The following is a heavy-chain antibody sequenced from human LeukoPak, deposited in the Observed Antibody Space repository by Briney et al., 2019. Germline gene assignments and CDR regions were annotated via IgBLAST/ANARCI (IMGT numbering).Heavy chain of an antibody. CDR3: SKNISVISRIAVACSFYY. J-gene: IGHJ4*01. D-gene: IGHD6-19*01. CDR1: GFTFDDYA. Sequence: GRSLRLSCAASGFTFDDYAMHWVRQAPGKGLEWVSGISWNSGSIGYVDSVKGRFTISRDNAKNSLYLQMNSLRAEDTALYYRSKNISVISRIAVACSFYYRGQGTL. CDR2: ISWNSGSI. V-gene: IGHV3-9*01.